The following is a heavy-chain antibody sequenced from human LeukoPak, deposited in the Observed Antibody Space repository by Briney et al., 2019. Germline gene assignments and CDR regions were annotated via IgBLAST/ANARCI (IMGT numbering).Heavy chain of an antibody. D-gene: IGHD2-2*02. CDR3: ARGRGSCSSTSCYIWFDP. Sequence: PSETLSLTCAVSGYSITSGYYWAWIRQPPGKGLEWIGNIYHSGSTYYNASLKSRVTISVDASKNQFSLKLSSVTAADTAVYYCARGRGSCSSTSCYIWFDPWGQGTLVTVSS. V-gene: IGHV4-38-2*01. CDR2: IYHSGST. J-gene: IGHJ5*02. CDR1: GYSITSGYY.